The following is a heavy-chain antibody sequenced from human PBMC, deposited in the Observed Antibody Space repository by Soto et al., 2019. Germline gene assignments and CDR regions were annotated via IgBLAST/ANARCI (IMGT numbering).Heavy chain of an antibody. CDR1: GYTFTSYG. D-gene: IGHD6-13*01. CDR3: ASAQSSTDYSDY. Sequence: QVQLVQSGAEVKKPGASVKVSCKASGYTFTSYGISWVRQAPGQGLEWMGWISAYNGNTNYAQKLQGRVTMTTDTPTSTADMELRSRRSDDTAVYYCASAQSSTDYSDYWGQGTLVTVSS. CDR2: ISAYNGNT. V-gene: IGHV1-18*01. J-gene: IGHJ4*02.